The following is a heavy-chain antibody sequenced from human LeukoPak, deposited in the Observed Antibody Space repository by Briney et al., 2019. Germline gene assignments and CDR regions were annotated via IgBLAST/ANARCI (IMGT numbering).Heavy chain of an antibody. CDR3: ARRNDFGI. CDR1: GGSISGDH. Sequence: SEPLSLTCTVSGGSISGDHWNWIRQPPGKGLEWIGYIYYSGNTNYNPSLKSRVTISVDTSKNQFSLKLSSVTAADTAVYYCARRNDFGIWGQGTMVTVSS. J-gene: IGHJ3*02. V-gene: IGHV4-59*08. CDR2: IYYSGNT.